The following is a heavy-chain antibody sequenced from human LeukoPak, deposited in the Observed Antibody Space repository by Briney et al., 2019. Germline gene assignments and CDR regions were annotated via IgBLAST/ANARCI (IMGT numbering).Heavy chain of an antibody. D-gene: IGHD3-9*01. Sequence: SETLSLTCTVSGDSISSSSYYWGWIRQPPGKGLKWIGSIFHSGSTYYNPSLKSRVTISVKTSKNQFSLKLRSVTAADTAVYYCARVTGYTIEDYFDYWGQGTLVTVSS. CDR1: GDSISSSSYY. CDR3: ARVTGYTIEDYFDY. CDR2: IFHSGST. J-gene: IGHJ4*02. V-gene: IGHV4-39*07.